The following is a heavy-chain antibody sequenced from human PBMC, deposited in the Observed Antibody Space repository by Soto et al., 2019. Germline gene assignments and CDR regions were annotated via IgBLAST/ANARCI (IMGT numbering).Heavy chain of an antibody. Sequence: SETLSLTCTVSGGSISSYYWSWIRQPPGKGLEWIGYIYYSGSTNYNPSLKSRVTISIDTSKNQFSLKLNSVTAADTAVYYCARVGATDDYWGQGTLVTVSS. CDR2: IYYSGST. V-gene: IGHV4-59*01. CDR3: ARVGATDDY. D-gene: IGHD1-26*01. CDR1: GGSISSYY. J-gene: IGHJ4*02.